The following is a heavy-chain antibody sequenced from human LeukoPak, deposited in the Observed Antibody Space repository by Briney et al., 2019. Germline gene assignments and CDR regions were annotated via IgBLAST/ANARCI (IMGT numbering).Heavy chain of an antibody. J-gene: IGHJ6*03. Sequence: ADTLSLTCTVSGRSISSYYWSWIRQPPGKGLEWMGYIYYSGSTNYNPSLKSRVTISVDTSKNQFSLKLSSVTAADTAVYYCARGFRPEYYMDVWGKGTTVTVSS. CDR1: GRSISSYY. CDR3: ARGFRPEYYMDV. D-gene: IGHD6-6*01. V-gene: IGHV4-59*07. CDR2: IYYSGST.